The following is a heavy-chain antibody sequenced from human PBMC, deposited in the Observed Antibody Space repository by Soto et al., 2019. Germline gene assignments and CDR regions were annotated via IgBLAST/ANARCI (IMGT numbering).Heavy chain of an antibody. CDR2: IYYSGST. J-gene: IGHJ4*02. D-gene: IGHD3-22*01. CDR1: GGSISSYY. CDR3: ARDTNNCDRSGYYYFDF. Sequence: SETLSLTCTVSGGSISSYYWSWIRQPPGKGLEWIGYIYYSGSTNSNPSLKSRVTISVDTSKNQFSLKLSSVTATDMAVYCCARDTNNCDRSGYYYFDFWGPGILVTVSS. V-gene: IGHV4-59*01.